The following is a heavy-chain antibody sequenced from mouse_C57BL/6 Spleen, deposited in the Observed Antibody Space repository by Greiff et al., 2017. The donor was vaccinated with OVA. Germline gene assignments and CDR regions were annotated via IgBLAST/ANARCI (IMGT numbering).Heavy chain of an antibody. CDR1: GYTFTSYW. CDR2: IDPSDSET. Sequence: QVQLQQPGAELVRPGSSVKLSCKASGYTFTSYWMHWVKQRPIQGLEWIGNIDPSDSETHYNQKFKDKATLTVDKSSSTAYMQLSSLTSEDSAVYYCATILPYWYFDVWGTGTTVTVSS. CDR3: ATILPYWYFDV. D-gene: IGHD5-5*01. V-gene: IGHV1-52*01. J-gene: IGHJ1*03.